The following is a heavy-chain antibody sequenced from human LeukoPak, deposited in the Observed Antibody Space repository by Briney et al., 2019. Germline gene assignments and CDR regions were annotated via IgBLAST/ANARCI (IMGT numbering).Heavy chain of an antibody. CDR3: ARDGELLWSLDY. D-gene: IGHD3-10*01. CDR1: GGTFISYA. Sequence: GASVKVSCKASGGTFISYAISWVRHAPGQGLEWMGRIIPIFGTANYAQKFQGRVTITTDESTSTAYMELSSRRSEDTAVYYCARDGELLWSLDYWGQGTLVTVSS. V-gene: IGHV1-69*05. CDR2: IIPIFGTA. J-gene: IGHJ4*02.